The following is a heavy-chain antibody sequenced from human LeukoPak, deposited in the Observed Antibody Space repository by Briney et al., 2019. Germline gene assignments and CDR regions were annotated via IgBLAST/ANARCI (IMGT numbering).Heavy chain of an antibody. CDR2: IKEDGSEK. Sequence: GGSLRLSCAASGFTFSNYWMSWVRQAPGKGLEWVANIKEDGSEKYYVDSVKGRFTISRDNAKNSVYLQMNSLRAEDTAVYYCAKESPYFDYWGQGTLVTVSS. CDR1: GFTFSNYW. J-gene: IGHJ4*02. V-gene: IGHV3-7*05. CDR3: AKESPYFDY.